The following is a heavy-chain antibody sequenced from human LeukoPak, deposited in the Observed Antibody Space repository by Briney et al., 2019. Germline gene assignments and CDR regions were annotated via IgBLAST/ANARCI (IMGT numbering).Heavy chain of an antibody. J-gene: IGHJ4*02. Sequence: SETLSLTCSVSGVSVTNYYWSWVRQPAGKRLEWIGRNYPTGDTIYNPSLKSRVTMSVDMSKNHLSLKLTSVTAADAAVYFCARDLTARGSFDYWGQGILVSVSS. CDR2: NYPTGDT. CDR3: ARDLTARGSFDY. V-gene: IGHV4-4*07. CDR1: GVSVTNYY. D-gene: IGHD3-16*01.